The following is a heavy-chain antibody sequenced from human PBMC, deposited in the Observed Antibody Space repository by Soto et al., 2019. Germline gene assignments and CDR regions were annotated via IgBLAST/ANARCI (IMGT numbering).Heavy chain of an antibody. Sequence: GGSLRLSCAASGFTFSDHYMSWIRQAPGKGLEWISYISSSGSAIYYADSVKGRFTISRDNAKNSVYLHMNSLRAEDTAMYYCARAVGSSLYYYYMDVWGRGTTVTVSS. CDR1: GFTFSDHY. CDR3: ARAVGSSLYYYYMDV. J-gene: IGHJ6*03. V-gene: IGHV3-11*01. CDR2: ISSSGSAI.